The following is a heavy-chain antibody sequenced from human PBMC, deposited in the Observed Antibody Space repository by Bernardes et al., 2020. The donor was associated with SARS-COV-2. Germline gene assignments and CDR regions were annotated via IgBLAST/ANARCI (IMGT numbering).Heavy chain of an antibody. CDR3: AKDDTRPFFGAPGFDS. J-gene: IGHJ4*02. CDR2: IWSDGSHK. V-gene: IGHV3-33*06. D-gene: IGHD3-16*01. CDR1: GFTFSSHG. Sequence: GGSLRLSCVASGFTFSSHGMHWVRQAPGKGLEWVAVIWSDGSHKYHAESVRGRFTISRDNSENTLYLQMNSLRAEDTAVYYCAKDDTRPFFGAPGFDSWGQGTLVTVSS.